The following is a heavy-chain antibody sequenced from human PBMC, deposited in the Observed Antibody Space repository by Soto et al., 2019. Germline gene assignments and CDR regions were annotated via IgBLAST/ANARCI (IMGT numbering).Heavy chain of an antibody. CDR2: IYYSGT. D-gene: IGHD2-15*01. J-gene: IGHJ3*02. V-gene: IGHV4-59*01. CDR3: ARTYVFSGPDSRRDAYDI. CDR1: GGSISSYY. Sequence: SETLSLTCSVSGGSISSYYWSWIRQPPGKGLEWIAYIYYSGTSYNPSLKSRVSISLDTSKNQFSLKLSSVTAADTAVYYCARTYVFSGPDSRRDAYDIWGQGTMV.